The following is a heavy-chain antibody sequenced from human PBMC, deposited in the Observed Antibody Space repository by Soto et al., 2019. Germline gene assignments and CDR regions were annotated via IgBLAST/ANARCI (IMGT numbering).Heavy chain of an antibody. CDR2: INDGGETM. D-gene: IGHD3-16*01. V-gene: IGHV3-48*03. J-gene: IGHJ6*02. Sequence: EEQLVESGGGLVQPGGSLRLSCTTSGFTVSRCEMNWVRQAPGKGLEWVSYINDGGETMYADSVKGRFTISRDNAQNSLLLQMNSLRAEDTAVYYCTRDKGEKVAYGMDVWGQGTTVTVSS. CDR3: TRDKGEKVAYGMDV. CDR1: GFTVSRCE.